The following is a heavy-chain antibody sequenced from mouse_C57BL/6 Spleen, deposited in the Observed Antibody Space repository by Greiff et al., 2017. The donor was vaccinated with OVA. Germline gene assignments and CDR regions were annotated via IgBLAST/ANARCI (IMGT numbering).Heavy chain of an antibody. D-gene: IGHD2-5*01. CDR3: ASYSNYGWFAY. J-gene: IGHJ3*01. Sequence: VQLHQSGPELVKPGASVKISCKASGYTFTDYYMNWVKQSHGKSLEWIGDINPNNGGTSYNQKFKGKATLTVDKSSSTAYMELRSLTSEDSAVYYCASYSNYGWFAYWGQGTLVTVSA. CDR1: GYTFTDYY. CDR2: INPNNGGT. V-gene: IGHV1-26*01.